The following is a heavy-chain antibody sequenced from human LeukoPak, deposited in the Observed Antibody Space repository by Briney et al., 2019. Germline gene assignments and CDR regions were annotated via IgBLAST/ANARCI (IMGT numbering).Heavy chain of an antibody. V-gene: IGHV1-18*01. Sequence: ASVKVSCKASGYTFTSYGTSWVRQAPGQGLEWMGWISAYNGNTNYAQKLQGRVTMTTDTSTSTAYMELRSLRSDDTAVYYCARDLEVIAAAANDAFDIWGQGTMVTVSS. J-gene: IGHJ3*02. CDR1: GYTFTSYG. CDR3: ARDLEVIAAAANDAFDI. CDR2: ISAYNGNT. D-gene: IGHD6-13*01.